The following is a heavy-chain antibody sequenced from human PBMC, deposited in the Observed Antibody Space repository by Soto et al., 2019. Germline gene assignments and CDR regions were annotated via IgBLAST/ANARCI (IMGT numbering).Heavy chain of an antibody. CDR2: ISYDGSNK. Sequence: GGSLRLSCASSGFTFSSYAMHWVRQAPGKGLEWVAVISYDGSNKYYADSVKGRSTISRDNSKNTLYLQMNSLRAEDTAVYYCARDDSPGPHSSSWYCDYWGQGTLVTVSS. CDR1: GFTFSSYA. J-gene: IGHJ4*02. D-gene: IGHD6-13*01. V-gene: IGHV3-30-3*01. CDR3: ARDDSPGPHSSSWYCDY.